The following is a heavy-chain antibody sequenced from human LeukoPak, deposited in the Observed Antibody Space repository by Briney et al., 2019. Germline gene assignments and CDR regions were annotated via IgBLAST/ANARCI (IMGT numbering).Heavy chain of an antibody. CDR3: ARAFFSSAYYPNWFDP. V-gene: IGHV4-59*01. Sequence: SETLSLTRTVSGGSISTYYWSWIRQPPGKGLEWIGYIYKSGSNNYNPALKSRVTMSVDTSKNQFSLKLSSVTAADTAVYYCARAFFSSAYYPNWFDPWGQGTLVTVSS. J-gene: IGHJ5*02. CDR1: GGSISTYY. CDR2: IYKSGSN. D-gene: IGHD3-22*01.